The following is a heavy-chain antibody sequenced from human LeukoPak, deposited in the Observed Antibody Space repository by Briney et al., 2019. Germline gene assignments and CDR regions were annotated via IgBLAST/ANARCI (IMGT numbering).Heavy chain of an antibody. CDR2: IRSDGSST. J-gene: IGHJ4*02. D-gene: IGHD6-19*01. CDR3: TRRYGGHSGWAGYHDS. V-gene: IGHV3-64*01. Sequence: GGSLRLSCVASGFSFSAYIMHWVRQAPGKGLEYVSAIRSDGSSTFYPNSVKGRFTISRDNSMSTLYLQMGSLRAEDTAVYYCTRRYGGHSGWAGYHDSWGQGTLVTVSS. CDR1: GFSFSAYI.